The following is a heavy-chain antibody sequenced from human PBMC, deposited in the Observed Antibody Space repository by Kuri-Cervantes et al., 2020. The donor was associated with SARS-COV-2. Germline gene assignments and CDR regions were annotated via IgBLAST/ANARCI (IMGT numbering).Heavy chain of an antibody. CDR3: ARYPFDY. Sequence: GGSLRLSCAASGFTFSSYAMHWVRQAPGKGLEYVSAISSNGGSTYYADSVKGRFTISRDNSKSTLYLQMGSLRAEDMAVYYCARYPFDYWGQGTPVTVSS. CDR1: GFTFSSYA. V-gene: IGHV3-64*02. J-gene: IGHJ4*02. CDR2: ISSNGGST. D-gene: IGHD2-2*01.